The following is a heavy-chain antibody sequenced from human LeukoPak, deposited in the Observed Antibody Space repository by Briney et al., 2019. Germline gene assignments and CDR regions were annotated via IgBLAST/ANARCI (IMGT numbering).Heavy chain of an antibody. J-gene: IGHJ6*02. D-gene: IGHD2/OR15-2a*01. CDR3: ARAGLYEGRLYYYYYGMDV. CDR2: INPNSGGT. Sequence: ASVKVSCKASGYTFTGYYMHWVGQAPGQGLEWMGWINPNSGGTNYAQKFQGRVTMTRDTSISTAYMELSRLRSDDTAVYYCARAGLYEGRLYYYYYGMDVWGQGTTVTVSS. CDR1: GYTFTGYY. V-gene: IGHV1-2*02.